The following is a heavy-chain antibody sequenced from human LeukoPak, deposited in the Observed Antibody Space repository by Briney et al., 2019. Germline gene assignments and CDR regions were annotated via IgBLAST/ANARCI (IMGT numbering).Heavy chain of an antibody. D-gene: IGHD1-26*01. J-gene: IGHJ4*02. CDR3: ARGGGSQFHS. Sequence: GGSLRLYCAASGFTFSTYAMSWVRQAPGKGLEWASSISDSGASTYYADSVKGRFTISRDNSKNTVYLQMNSLTVGDTAVYFCARGGGSQFHSWGQGTLVTVSS. CDR1: GFTFSTYA. CDR2: ISDSGAST. V-gene: IGHV3-23*01.